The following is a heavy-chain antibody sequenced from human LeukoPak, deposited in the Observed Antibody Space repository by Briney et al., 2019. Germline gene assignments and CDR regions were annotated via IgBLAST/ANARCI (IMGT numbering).Heavy chain of an antibody. D-gene: IGHD4/OR15-4a*01. V-gene: IGHV1-46*01. J-gene: IGHJ1*01. CDR2: INPSGGST. CDR1: GGTFSSYA. Sequence: ASVKVSCKASGGTFSSYAISWVRQAPGQGLEWMGIINPSGGSTSYAQKFQGRVTMTRDTSTSTVYMELSSLRSEDTAVYYCARGVGASGYFQHWGQGTLVTVSS. CDR3: ARGVGASGYFQH.